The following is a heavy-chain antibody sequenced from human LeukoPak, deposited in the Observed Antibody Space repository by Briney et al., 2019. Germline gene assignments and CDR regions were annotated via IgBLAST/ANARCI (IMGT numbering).Heavy chain of an antibody. Sequence: ASVKVSCTASGGTFSSYAISWVRQAPGQGLEWMGGIIPIFGTANYAQKFQGRVTITRNTSISTAYMELSSLRSEDTAVYYCARGWVAARDFDYWGQGTLVTVSS. CDR1: GGTFSSYA. CDR3: ARGWVAARDFDY. J-gene: IGHJ4*02. D-gene: IGHD6-6*01. CDR2: IIPIFGTA. V-gene: IGHV1-69*05.